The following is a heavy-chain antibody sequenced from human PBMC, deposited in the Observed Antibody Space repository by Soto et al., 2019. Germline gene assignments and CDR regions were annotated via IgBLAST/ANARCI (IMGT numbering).Heavy chain of an antibody. J-gene: IGHJ4*02. Sequence: GGSLRLSCAASGFTVSSNYMSWVRQAPGKGLEWVSVIYATGSTHYADSVKGRFAISRDNAKNSLYLQMNSLRAEDTAVYYCARVSMVRGVPPVDYWGQGTLVTVSS. V-gene: IGHV3-66*01. CDR1: GFTVSSNY. CDR3: ARVSMVRGVPPVDY. D-gene: IGHD3-10*01. CDR2: IYATGST.